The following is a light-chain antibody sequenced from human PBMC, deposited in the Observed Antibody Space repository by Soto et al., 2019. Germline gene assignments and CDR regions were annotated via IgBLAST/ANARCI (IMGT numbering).Light chain of an antibody. CDR3: QQYYSTPPHT. J-gene: IGKJ2*01. Sequence: DIVMTQSPDSLAVSLGERATINCKSSQSVLYSSNNKNYLAWYQQKPEQPPKLLIYWASTRESWVPDRFSGSGSGTDFTLTISSLQAEDVAVYYCQQYYSTPPHTFGQGTKLEIK. CDR1: QSVLYSSNNKNY. V-gene: IGKV4-1*01. CDR2: WAS.